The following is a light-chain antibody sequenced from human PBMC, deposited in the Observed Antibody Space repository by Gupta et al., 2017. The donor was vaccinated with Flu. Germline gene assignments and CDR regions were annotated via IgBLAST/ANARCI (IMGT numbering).Light chain of an antibody. Sequence: HSALTQPASVSGSPAQSINLFCTGTSSDVGGYNYVSWYQQHPGKAPKLMIYEVSKRPSGVSNRFSGSKSGNTASLTISGLQAEDEADYYCSSYTSSSTWVFGGGTKLTVL. J-gene: IGLJ3*02. CDR1: SSDVGGYNY. CDR2: EVS. CDR3: SSYTSSSTWV. V-gene: IGLV2-14*01.